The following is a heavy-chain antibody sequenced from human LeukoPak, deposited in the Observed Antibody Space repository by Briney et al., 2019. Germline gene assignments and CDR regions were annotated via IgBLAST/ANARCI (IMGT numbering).Heavy chain of an antibody. CDR3: ARDKDLPPPPGIGAGPRLTWFDP. J-gene: IGHJ5*02. Sequence: SDTLSLTCTVSGDSISSGFFWGWIRQSPDRGLEWIGSVYRTGNTYYEASLKSRVTISVDTSRNQFSLELRSVTAADTAIYYCARDKDLPPPPGIGAGPRLTWFDPWGQGTRVTVSS. D-gene: IGHD6-13*01. CDR1: GDSISSGFF. V-gene: IGHV4-38-2*02. CDR2: VYRTGNT.